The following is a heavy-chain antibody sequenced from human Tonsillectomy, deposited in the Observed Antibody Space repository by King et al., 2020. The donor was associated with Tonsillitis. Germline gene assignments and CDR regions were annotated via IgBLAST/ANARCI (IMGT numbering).Heavy chain of an antibody. Sequence: DVQLVESGGGLVQPEGSQRLSCAASGFTFSNYAMSWVRQAPGKGLEWVSAISGGGGSIYYADSVKGRFTISRDNPKNTLYLQMNSLRAEDTAIYYCARELGKWIQRPFDYWGQGTLVTVSS. D-gene: IGHD5-18*01. CDR2: ISGGGGSI. CDR3: ARELGKWIQRPFDY. J-gene: IGHJ4*02. V-gene: IGHV3-23*04. CDR1: GFTFSNYA.